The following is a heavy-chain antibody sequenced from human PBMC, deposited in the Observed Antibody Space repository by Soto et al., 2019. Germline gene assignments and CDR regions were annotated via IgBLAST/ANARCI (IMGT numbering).Heavy chain of an antibody. Sequence: PGGSLRLSCAASGFSFSISPMHWVRQATGKGPEWVALISYDGTNKFYADSVKGRFTISRDNSKSTLYLQVDSLRPEDAAVYYCARDPKTSGGQHWAFNYFDSWGQGTLVTVSS. D-gene: IGHD7-27*01. CDR3: ARDPKTSGGQHWAFNYFDS. CDR1: GFSFSISP. J-gene: IGHJ4*02. V-gene: IGHV3-30-3*01. CDR2: ISYDGTNK.